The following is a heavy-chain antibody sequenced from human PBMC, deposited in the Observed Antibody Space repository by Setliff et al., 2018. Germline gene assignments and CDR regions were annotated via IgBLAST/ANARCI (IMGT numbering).Heavy chain of an antibody. V-gene: IGHV4-34*01. CDR3: ARHRAVAGAYYFDF. CDR2: INHSGST. CDR1: GGSFSGYY. J-gene: IGHJ4*02. D-gene: IGHD6-19*01. Sequence: SETLSLTCAVYGGSFSGYYWTWIRQPPGKGLEWIGEINHSGSTNYNPSLKSRVTISVDTSKNQFSLKLTAVTAADTAIYHCARHRAVAGAYYFDFWGQGTLVTVSS.